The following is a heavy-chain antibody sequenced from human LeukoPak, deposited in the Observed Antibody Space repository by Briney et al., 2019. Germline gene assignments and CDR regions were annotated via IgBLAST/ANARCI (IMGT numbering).Heavy chain of an antibody. V-gene: IGHV3-48*01. CDR2: ISSSSTTI. J-gene: IGHJ4*02. CDR1: GFTFSDSS. CDR3: AGNLNTADDY. D-gene: IGHD5-18*01. Sequence: GGSLRLSCTASGFTFSDSSMNWVRQAPGKGLEWLSYISSSSTTIYYADSVKGRSTISRDDAKNSLYLQMNSLRAEDTAVYYCAGNLNTADDYWGQGILVTVSS.